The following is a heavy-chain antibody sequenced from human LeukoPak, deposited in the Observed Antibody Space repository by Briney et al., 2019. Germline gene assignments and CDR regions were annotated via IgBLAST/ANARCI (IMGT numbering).Heavy chain of an antibody. Sequence: GGSLRLSCAASGFTFRSYWMRWVGQAPGKGGDGVANIKQDGRKKDYVDSVKGRFTISRDNAKISLYPEMNTLTAEYTAVYYFAREGGGYYNGMDVWGKGTTVTVSS. D-gene: IGHD3-16*01. CDR2: IKQDGRKK. CDR3: AREGGGYYNGMDV. V-gene: IGHV3-7*01. CDR1: GFTFRSYW. J-gene: IGHJ6*04.